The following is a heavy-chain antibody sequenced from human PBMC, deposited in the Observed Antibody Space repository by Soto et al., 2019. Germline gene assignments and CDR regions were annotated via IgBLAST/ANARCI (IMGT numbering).Heavy chain of an antibody. J-gene: IGHJ4*02. Sequence: PGGSLRLSCAASGFTFSSYTMNWVRQPPGKGLEWVSSIEDGGGRAYYAGSVRGRFTISRDNSKNTLYLQMNSLTAEDTAVYYCAKLKGIGNPNNYFDYWGQGTLVTVSS. CDR2: IEDGGGRA. D-gene: IGHD2-15*01. CDR3: AKLKGIGNPNNYFDY. CDR1: GFTFSSYT. V-gene: IGHV3-23*01.